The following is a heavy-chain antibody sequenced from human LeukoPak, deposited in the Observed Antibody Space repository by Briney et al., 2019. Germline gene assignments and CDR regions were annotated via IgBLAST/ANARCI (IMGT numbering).Heavy chain of an antibody. V-gene: IGHV3-48*04. CDR1: GFTFSSYS. D-gene: IGHD3-3*01. CDR3: ARDFGY. CDR2: ISSSSSTI. Sequence: GGSLRLSCAASGFTFSSYSMNWVRQAPGKGLEWVSYISSSSSTIYYAGSVKGRFTISRDNAKNSLYLQMNSLRAEDTAVYYCARDFGYWGQGTLVTVSS. J-gene: IGHJ4*02.